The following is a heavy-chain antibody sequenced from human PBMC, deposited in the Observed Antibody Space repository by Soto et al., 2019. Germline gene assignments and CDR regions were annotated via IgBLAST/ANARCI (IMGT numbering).Heavy chain of an antibody. CDR1: GGTFSSYA. D-gene: IGHD2-21*02. J-gene: IGHJ4*02. V-gene: IGHV1-69*06. CDR3: ARGPYCGGDCYSDFDY. Sequence: SVKFSCKAAGGTFSSYAISWVRHAPRQGLEWMGGIIPIFGTANYAQKFQGRVTITADKSTSTAYMELSSLRSEDTAVYYCARGPYCGGDCYSDFDYWGQGTLVTVSS. CDR2: IIPIFGTA.